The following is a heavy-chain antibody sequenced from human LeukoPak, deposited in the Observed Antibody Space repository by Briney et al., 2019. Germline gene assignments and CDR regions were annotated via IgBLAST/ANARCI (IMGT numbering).Heavy chain of an antibody. Sequence: SETLSLTCTVFGGSISSSSYYWGWIRQPPGKGLEWIGSIYYSGSTYYNPSLKSRVTISVDTSKNQFSLKLSSVTAADTAVYYCARHGPRDPMIVVVITPFDYWGQGTLVTVSS. J-gene: IGHJ4*02. V-gene: IGHV4-39*01. D-gene: IGHD3-22*01. CDR1: GGSISSSSYY. CDR3: ARHGPRDPMIVVVITPFDY. CDR2: IYYSGST.